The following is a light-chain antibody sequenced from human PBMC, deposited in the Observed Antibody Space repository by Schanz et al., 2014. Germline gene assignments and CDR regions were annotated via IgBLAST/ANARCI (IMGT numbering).Light chain of an antibody. V-gene: IGKV3-20*01. J-gene: IGKJ4*01. Sequence: EIVLTQSPGTLSLSPGERATLSCRASQSVGSSLAWYQQKPGQAPRLLIYGASSRATGTPDRFSGSGSGTDFTLTITRLEPEDFAVYYCQQYGNSPRTFGGGTKVEIK. CDR1: QSVGSS. CDR2: GAS. CDR3: QQYGNSPRT.